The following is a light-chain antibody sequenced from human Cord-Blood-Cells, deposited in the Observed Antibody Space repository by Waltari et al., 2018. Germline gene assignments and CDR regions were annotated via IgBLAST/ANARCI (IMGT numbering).Light chain of an antibody. CDR3: QQSYSTPRT. CDR1: QSISSY. J-gene: IGKJ1*01. V-gene: IGKV1-39*01. CDR2: AAS. Sequence: DIQMTQSPSSLSASVGDRVTITCRASQSISSYLNWYQQKPGKAPKLLIYAASSLQSGVPSRFSCSGSVTEFTLTISSLQPEDFATYYCQQSYSTPRTFGQGTKVEIK.